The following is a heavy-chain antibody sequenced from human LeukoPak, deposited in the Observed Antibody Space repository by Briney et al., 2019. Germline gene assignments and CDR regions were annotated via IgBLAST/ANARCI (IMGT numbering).Heavy chain of an antibody. CDR2: IRSKANSYAT. CDR1: GFTFSGSA. CDR3: TTTIGGFAHWNYYYYYGMDV. V-gene: IGHV3-73*01. D-gene: IGHD5-24*01. Sequence: PGGSLRLSCAASGFTFSGSAMHWVRQASGKGLEWVGRIRSKANSYATAYAASVKGRFTISRDDSKNTAYLQMNSLKTEDTAVYYCTTTIGGFAHWNYYYYYGMDVWGQGTTVTVSS. J-gene: IGHJ6*02.